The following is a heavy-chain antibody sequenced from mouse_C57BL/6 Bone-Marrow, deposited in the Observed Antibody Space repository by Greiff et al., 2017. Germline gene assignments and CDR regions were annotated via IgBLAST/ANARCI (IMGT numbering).Heavy chain of an antibody. Sequence: QVQLQQPGAELVMPGASVKLSCKASGYTFTSYWMHWVKQRPGQGLEWIGEIDPSDSYTNYNQKFKGKSTLTVDKSSSTAYMQLSSLRSEDSAVYYCARKEEIYYYGTGAMDYWGQGTSVTVSS. V-gene: IGHV1-69*01. CDR3: ARKEEIYYYGTGAMDY. D-gene: IGHD1-1*01. J-gene: IGHJ4*01. CDR1: GYTFTSYW. CDR2: IDPSDSYT.